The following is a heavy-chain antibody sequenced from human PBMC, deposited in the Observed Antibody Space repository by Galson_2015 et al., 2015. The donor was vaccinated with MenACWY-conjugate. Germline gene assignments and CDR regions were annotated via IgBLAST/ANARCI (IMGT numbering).Heavy chain of an antibody. J-gene: IGHJ4*02. CDR2: ITNSGNSI. Sequence: SLRLSCAASGFTFSIYSMSWVRQAPGKGLEWVSYITNSGNSICYGDSVKGRFTISRDNAKNSLYLQMNSLRDEDTAVYYCASYRDSGYDSPFDYWGQGTLVTVSS. D-gene: IGHD5-12*01. V-gene: IGHV3-48*02. CDR3: ASYRDSGYDSPFDY. CDR1: GFTFSIYS.